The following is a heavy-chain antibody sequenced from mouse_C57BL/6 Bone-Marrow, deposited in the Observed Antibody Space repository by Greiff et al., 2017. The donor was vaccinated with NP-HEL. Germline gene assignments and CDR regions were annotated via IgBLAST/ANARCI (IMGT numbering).Heavy chain of an antibody. CDR2: IDPSDSET. Sequence: VQLQQPGAELVRPGSSVKLSCKASGYTFTSYWMHWVKQRPIQGLEWIGNIDPSDSETHYNQKFKDKATLTVDKSSSTAYMQLSSLTSEDSAVYDCATYYYGSSYFDYWGQGTTLTVSS. D-gene: IGHD1-1*01. V-gene: IGHV1-52*01. CDR3: ATYYYGSSYFDY. J-gene: IGHJ2*01. CDR1: GYTFTSYW.